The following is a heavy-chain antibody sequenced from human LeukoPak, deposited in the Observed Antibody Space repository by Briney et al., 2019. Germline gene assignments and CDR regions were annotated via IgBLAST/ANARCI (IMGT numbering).Heavy chain of an antibody. CDR2: ISYDGNNN. CDR1: GFSFSSYA. D-gene: IGHD6-19*01. J-gene: IGHJ6*02. V-gene: IGHV3-30-3*01. CDR3: ARVQGAYSSGWYFTQPYYYGMDV. Sequence: PGMSLRLSCAASGFSFSSYAMHWVRQAPGEGLEWVAAISYDGNNNYYADSVKDRFTISRDNSKNTLYLQMNSLRAEDTAVYYCARVQGAYSSGWYFTQPYYYGMDVWGQGTTVTVSS.